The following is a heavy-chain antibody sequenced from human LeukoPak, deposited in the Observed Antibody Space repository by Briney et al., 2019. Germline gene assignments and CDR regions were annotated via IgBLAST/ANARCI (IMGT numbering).Heavy chain of an antibody. J-gene: IGHJ4*02. Sequence: GGSLRLSCAASGFTFSTYWMHWVRQAPGKGLVWVSRINSDGSSTSYADSVKGRFTMSRDNAKNTLYLQMNSLRTDDTAVYYCARFGDYGLFDYWGQGTLVTVSS. D-gene: IGHD4-17*01. CDR3: ARFGDYGLFDY. CDR2: INSDGSST. CDR1: GFTFSTYW. V-gene: IGHV3-74*01.